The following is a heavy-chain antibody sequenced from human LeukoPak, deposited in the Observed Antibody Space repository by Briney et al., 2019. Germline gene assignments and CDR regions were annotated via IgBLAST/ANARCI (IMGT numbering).Heavy chain of an antibody. CDR3: AALDHGHDY. V-gene: IGHV3-48*01. CDR2: ISSSSSTI. CDR1: GFTFSSYS. Sequence: GGSLRLSCAASGFTFSSYSMLWVRQAPGKGLEWASYISSSSSTIYYADSVKGRFTISRDNAKNSLYLQMNSLRAEDTAVYYCAALDHGHDYWGQGTLVTVSS. J-gene: IGHJ4*02.